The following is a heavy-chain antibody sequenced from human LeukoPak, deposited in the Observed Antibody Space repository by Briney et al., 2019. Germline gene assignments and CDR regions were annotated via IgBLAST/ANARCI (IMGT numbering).Heavy chain of an antibody. CDR3: ARPQGSSWYVAFDI. D-gene: IGHD6-13*01. J-gene: IGHJ3*02. V-gene: IGHV4-38-2*01. Sequence: SETLSLTCAVSGYSISSGYYWGWIRQPPGKGLEWIGSFYHSGSTYYNPSLKSRVTISVDTSKNQFSLKLSSVTAADTAVYYCARPQGSSWYVAFDIWGQGTMVTVSS. CDR1: GYSISSGYY. CDR2: FYHSGST.